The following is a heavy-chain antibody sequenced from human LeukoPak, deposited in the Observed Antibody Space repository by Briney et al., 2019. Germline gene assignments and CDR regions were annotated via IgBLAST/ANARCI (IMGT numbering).Heavy chain of an antibody. D-gene: IGHD6-19*01. J-gene: IGHJ6*03. CDR2: ISGSGSST. CDR3: AKDLVAGTWNYYYYMDV. V-gene: IGHV3-23*01. Sequence: GGSLRLSCAASGFTFSSYAMRWVRQAPGKGLEWVSGISGSGSSTYYADSVKGRFTISRDNSKNTVYLQMNSLRAEDTAVYYCAKDLVAGTWNYYYYMDVWGKGTTVTVSS. CDR1: GFTFSSYA.